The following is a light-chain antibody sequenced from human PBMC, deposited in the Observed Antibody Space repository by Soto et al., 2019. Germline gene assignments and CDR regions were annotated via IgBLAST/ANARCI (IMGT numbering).Light chain of an antibody. CDR2: NNN. V-gene: IGLV1-44*01. CDR3: AAWDDSLSGVV. CDR1: SSNIGNNI. J-gene: IGLJ2*01. Sequence: QSVLTQPPSASGPPGQRATISCSGSSSNIGNNIVYWYQQLPGTAPQLLIHNNNQRHPGVPDRFSGSKSGTSASLAISGLQSEDEADYFCAAWDDSLSGVVFGGGTKLTVL.